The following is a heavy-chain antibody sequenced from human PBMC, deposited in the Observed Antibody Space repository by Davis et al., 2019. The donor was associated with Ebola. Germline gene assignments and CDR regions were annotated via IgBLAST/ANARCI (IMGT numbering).Heavy chain of an antibody. CDR2: INPNSGAT. D-gene: IGHD3-22*01. CDR3: ARTRRSSDSSGYYSPFDY. J-gene: IGHJ4*02. V-gene: IGHV1-2*02. CDR1: AYTFSDYY. Sequence: ASVKVSCKASAYTFSDYYLHWVRQAPGQGLEWVGWINPNSGATTYAQKFQGRVTMTRDTSISTAYMELSRLGCDDTAVYYCARTRRSSDSSGYYSPFDYWGQGTLVTVSS.